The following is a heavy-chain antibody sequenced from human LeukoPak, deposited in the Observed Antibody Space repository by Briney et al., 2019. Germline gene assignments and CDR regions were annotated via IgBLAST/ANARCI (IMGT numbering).Heavy chain of an antibody. V-gene: IGHV1-18*01. D-gene: IGHD5-24*01. CDR3: ARDNSVRDEAWWFNP. CDR1: GYTFTSYG. J-gene: IGHJ5*02. CDR2: NSAYNGNT. Sequence: ASVKVSCKASGYTFTSYGISWVRQAPGQGLEWMGWNSAYNGNTNYAQKLQGRVTMTTDTSTSTAYMELRSLRSDDTAVYYCARDNSVRDEAWWFNPWGQGTLVTVSS.